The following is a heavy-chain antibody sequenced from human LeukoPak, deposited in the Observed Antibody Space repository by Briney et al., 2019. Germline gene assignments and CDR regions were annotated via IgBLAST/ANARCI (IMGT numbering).Heavy chain of an antibody. Sequence: GGSLRLSCAASGFTFSNYWMTWVRQAPGKGLEWVANIRQDGDTKYYVDSVKGRFTISRDNAMNSLYLQMNSLRAEDTAIYYCARSLPYGTTWYGRSDFWGQGTLVTVSS. CDR3: ARSLPYGTTWYGRSDF. D-gene: IGHD6-13*01. CDR1: GFTFSNYW. CDR2: IRQDGDTK. J-gene: IGHJ4*02. V-gene: IGHV3-7*03.